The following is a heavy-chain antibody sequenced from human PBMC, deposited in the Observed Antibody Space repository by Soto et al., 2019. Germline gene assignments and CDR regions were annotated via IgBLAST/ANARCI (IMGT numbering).Heavy chain of an antibody. CDR2: IYYSGST. Sequence: SETLSLTCTVSGGSISSSSYYWGWIRQPPGKGLEWIGSIYYSGSTYYNPSLKSRVTISVDTSKNQFSLKLSSVTAADTAVYYCAARSIVGAMYHFDYWGQGTLVTVSS. D-gene: IGHD1-26*01. V-gene: IGHV4-39*07. J-gene: IGHJ4*02. CDR1: GGSISSSSYY. CDR3: AARSIVGAMYHFDY.